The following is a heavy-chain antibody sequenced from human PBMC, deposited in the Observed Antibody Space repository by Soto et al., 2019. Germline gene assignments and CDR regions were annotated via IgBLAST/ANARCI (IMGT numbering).Heavy chain of an antibody. CDR2: IYYSGST. V-gene: IGHV4-31*03. D-gene: IGHD2-21*02. J-gene: IGHJ4*02. Sequence: QVQLQESGPGLVKPSQTLSLTCTVSGGSISSGGYYWSWIRQHPGKGLEWIGYIYYSGSTYYNPSLKSRVTIPVETSNNQFSLKLSSVTAADTAVYYCALGPGDTYYFDYWGQGTLVTVSS. CDR1: GGSISSGGYY. CDR3: ALGPGDTYYFDY.